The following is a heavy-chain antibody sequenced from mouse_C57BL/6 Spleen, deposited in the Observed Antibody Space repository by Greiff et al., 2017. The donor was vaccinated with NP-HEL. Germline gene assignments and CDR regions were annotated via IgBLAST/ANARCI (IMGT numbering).Heavy chain of an antibody. CDR1: GFTFSSYA. V-gene: IGHV5-9-1*02. D-gene: IGHD2-12*01. J-gene: IGHJ4*01. CDR2: ISSGGDYI. CDR3: TRDPPFYSPYYAMDY. Sequence: EVMLVESGEGLVKPGGSLKLSCAASGFTFSSYAMSWVRQTPEKRLEWVAYISSGGDYIYYADTVKGRFTISRDNARNTLYLQMSSLKSEDTAMYYCTRDPPFYSPYYAMDYWGQGASVTVSS.